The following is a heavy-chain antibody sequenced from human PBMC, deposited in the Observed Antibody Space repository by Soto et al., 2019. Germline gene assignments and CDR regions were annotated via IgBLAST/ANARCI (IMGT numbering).Heavy chain of an antibody. CDR1: GFTVSSNY. CDR2: IYSGGST. V-gene: IGHV3-53*02. Sequence: EVQLVETGGGLIQPGGSLRLSCAASGFTVSSNYMSWVRQAPGKGLEWVSVIYSGGSTYYADSVKGRFTISRDNSKNTLYLQMNSLRAEDTAVYYCARGGIAAAGPSPGYFDYWGQGTLVTVSS. CDR3: ARGGIAAAGPSPGYFDY. J-gene: IGHJ4*02. D-gene: IGHD6-13*01.